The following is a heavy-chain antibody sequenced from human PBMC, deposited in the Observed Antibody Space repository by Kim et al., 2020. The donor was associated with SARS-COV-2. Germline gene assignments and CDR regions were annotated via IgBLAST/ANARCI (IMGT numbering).Heavy chain of an antibody. CDR2: IIPSGGST. CDR3: ARIHSFLGYCSGGSCRDY. V-gene: IGHV1-46*01. D-gene: IGHD2-15*01. CDR1: GYTFTSYY. J-gene: IGHJ4*02. Sequence: ASVKVSCKASGYTFTSYYMHWVRQAPGQGLEWMGIIIPSGGSTSYAQKFQGRVTMTRDTSTSTVYMELSSLRSEDTAVYYCARIHSFLGYCSGGSCRDYWGQGILVTVSS.